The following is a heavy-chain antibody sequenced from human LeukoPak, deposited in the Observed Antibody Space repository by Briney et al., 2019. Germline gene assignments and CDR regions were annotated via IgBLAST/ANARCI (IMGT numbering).Heavy chain of an antibody. V-gene: IGHV5-51*01. CDR1: GYSFTTYW. CDR3: ARHETGPYFDY. CDR2: IYPGDSDT. Sequence: MAGESLKISCKGSGYSFTTYWIGWVRQMPGKGLECMGIIYPGDSDTRYSPSFQGQVTISADKSFSTAYLQWSSLKASDTAMYYCARHETGPYFDYWGQGTLVTVSS. J-gene: IGHJ4*02. D-gene: IGHD3-9*01.